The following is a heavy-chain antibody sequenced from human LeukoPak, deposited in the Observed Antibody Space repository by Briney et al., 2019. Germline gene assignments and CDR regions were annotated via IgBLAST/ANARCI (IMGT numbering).Heavy chain of an antibody. D-gene: IGHD5-12*01. J-gene: IGHJ4*02. CDR2: IWYDGSNK. Sequence: GRSLRLSCAASGFTFSSYGMHWVRQAPGKGLEWVAVIWYDGSNKYYADSVKGRFTISRDNSKNTLYLQMNSLRAEDTAVYYCAREGGYSGYDYWFDYWGQGTLVTVSS. V-gene: IGHV3-33*01. CDR1: GFTFSSYG. CDR3: AREGGYSGYDYWFDY.